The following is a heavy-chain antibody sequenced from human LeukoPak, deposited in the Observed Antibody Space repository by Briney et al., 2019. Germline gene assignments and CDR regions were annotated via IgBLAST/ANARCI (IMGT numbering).Heavy chain of an antibody. V-gene: IGHV4-59*01. CDR3: ARVIVGEDWGGYYYYYYYMDV. CDR2: IYYSGST. CDR1: GGSISSYY. D-gene: IGHD2-21*01. Sequence: SETLSLTCTVSGGSISSYYWSWIRQPPGKGLEWIGYIYYSGSTNYNPSLKSRVTISVDTSKNQFSLKLSSVTAADTAVYYCARVIVGEDWGGYYYYYYYMDVWGKGTTVTVSS. J-gene: IGHJ6*03.